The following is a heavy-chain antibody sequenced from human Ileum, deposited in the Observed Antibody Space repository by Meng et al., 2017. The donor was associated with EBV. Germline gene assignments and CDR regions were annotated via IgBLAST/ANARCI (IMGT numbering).Heavy chain of an antibody. V-gene: IGHV4-4*02. Sequence: APPRGPVPGLLKPSATLSLPVAISGVSISSDSWWSWVRHSPAKGLEWIGEMYPTGPTYYNPSLKGRVSISIDKSKNQLSLKLNSVTAADTAVYYCVRGGTYYLSYWGQGSLVTVSS. D-gene: IGHD1-26*01. J-gene: IGHJ4*02. CDR1: GVSISSDSW. CDR2: MYPTGPT. CDR3: VRGGTYYLSY.